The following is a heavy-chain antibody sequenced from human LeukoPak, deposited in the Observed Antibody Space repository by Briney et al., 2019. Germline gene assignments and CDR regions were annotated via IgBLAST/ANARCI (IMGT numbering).Heavy chain of an antibody. V-gene: IGHV4-30-2*01. CDR3: ARFSPRAMGNYLDF. CDR1: GGSINSGSYS. J-gene: IGHJ4*02. Sequence: PSQTLSLTCAVSGGSINSGSYSWSWIRQPPGKGLERIGYIYPRGSTYYNPSLKSRVILSLDKSANQFSLNLSSVTAADTAVYYCARFSPRAMGNYLDFWGQGTLVTVSS. D-gene: IGHD7-27*01. CDR2: IYPRGST.